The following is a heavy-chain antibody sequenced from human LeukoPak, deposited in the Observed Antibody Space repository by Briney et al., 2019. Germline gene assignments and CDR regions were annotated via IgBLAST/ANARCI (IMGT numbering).Heavy chain of an antibody. Sequence: PGGSLRLSCAASGFTFTDFWMHWVRQAPGGGLVWVSRVKGDEISTLYADSVKGRFTISRDNAKNTLYLQMNSLRADDTALYYCATGPYSVFEMWGQGTMVTVSS. CDR3: ATGPYSVFEM. CDR2: VKGDEIST. J-gene: IGHJ3*02. CDR1: GFTFTDFW. D-gene: IGHD2-21*01. V-gene: IGHV3-74*01.